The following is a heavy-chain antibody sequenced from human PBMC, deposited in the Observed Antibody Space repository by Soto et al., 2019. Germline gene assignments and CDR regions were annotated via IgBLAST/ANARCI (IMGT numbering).Heavy chain of an antibody. Sequence: QEQLLQSGAEVRKPGSSVKVSCKASGGTFNNYAVSWVRQAPGQGLEWMGGILPMFETVNYAQRFQGRLTIAADESTSTAYMELTSLTSADTAIYFCARGLRTGNYGMDVWGQGTTVTVSS. J-gene: IGHJ6*02. V-gene: IGHV1-69*01. CDR3: ARGLRTGNYGMDV. CDR2: ILPMFETV. D-gene: IGHD2-15*01. CDR1: GGTFNNYA.